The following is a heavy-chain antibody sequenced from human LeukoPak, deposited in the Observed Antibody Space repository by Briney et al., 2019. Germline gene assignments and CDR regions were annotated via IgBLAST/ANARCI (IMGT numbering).Heavy chain of an antibody. CDR1: GYSFTSYW. Sequence: GESLKISCKGSGYSFTSYWIGWVRQMPGKGLEWMGIIYPGDSDTRYSPSFQGQVTISADKSISTAYLQWSSLKASDTAMYYCARRGYCSGGSCHPHSFDIWGQGTMVTVSS. D-gene: IGHD2-15*01. J-gene: IGHJ3*02. CDR3: ARRGYCSGGSCHPHSFDI. CDR2: IYPGDSDT. V-gene: IGHV5-51*01.